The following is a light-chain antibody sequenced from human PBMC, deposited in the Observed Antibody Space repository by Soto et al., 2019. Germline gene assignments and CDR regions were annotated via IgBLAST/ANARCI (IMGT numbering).Light chain of an antibody. Sequence: EIVMTQSPATLSVSPGERATLSCRASQSVSSNLAWYQQKPGQAPRLLIYGASTRATGIPARFSGSGSGTEFTLTISSLQSEDFAVYYCQQYNNWHITFGQGTRLDIK. V-gene: IGKV3-15*01. CDR1: QSVSSN. CDR3: QQYNNWHIT. CDR2: GAS. J-gene: IGKJ5*01.